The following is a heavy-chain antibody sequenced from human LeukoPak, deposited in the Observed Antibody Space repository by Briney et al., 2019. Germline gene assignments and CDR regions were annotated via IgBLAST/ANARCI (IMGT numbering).Heavy chain of an antibody. CDR2: LSSSGATT. Sequence: GGSLRLSCTASGFTFSNYAMNWVRQAPGEGLEWVSLLSSSGATTYYADSVKGRFTVSRDNSKNTLYLQMNSLRVEDTAVYYCAKDQNPDSGWSFDYWGQGTLVTVSS. J-gene: IGHJ4*02. V-gene: IGHV3-23*01. D-gene: IGHD6-19*01. CDR3: AKDQNPDSGWSFDY. CDR1: GFTFSNYA.